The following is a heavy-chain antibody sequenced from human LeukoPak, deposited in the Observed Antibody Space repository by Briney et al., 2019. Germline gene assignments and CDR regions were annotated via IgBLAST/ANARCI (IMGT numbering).Heavy chain of an antibody. CDR2: IIPILGIA. CDR3: ARGPHYYDSSGYYPDGYFDY. CDR1: GGTFSSYA. V-gene: IGHV1-69*04. D-gene: IGHD3-22*01. Sequence: SVKVSCKASGGTFSSYAISWVRQAPGQGLEWMGRIIPILGIANYAQKFQGRVTITADKSTSTAYMELSSLRSEDTAVYYCARGPHYYDSSGYYPDGYFDYWGQGTLVTVSS. J-gene: IGHJ4*02.